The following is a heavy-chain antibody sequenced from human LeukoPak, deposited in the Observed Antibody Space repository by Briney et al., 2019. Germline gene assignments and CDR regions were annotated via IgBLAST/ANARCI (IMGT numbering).Heavy chain of an antibody. CDR3: ARVYSAITMKVVVITTRGWFDP. Sequence: SQTLSLTCAISGDSVSSNSAAWNWIRQSPSRGLEWLGRTYYRSKWYNDYAVSVKSRITINPDTSKNQFSLQLNSVTPEDTAVYYCARVYSAITMKVVVITTRGWFDPWGQGTLVTVSS. J-gene: IGHJ5*02. D-gene: IGHD3-22*01. CDR2: TYYRSKWYN. V-gene: IGHV6-1*01. CDR1: GDSVSSNSAA.